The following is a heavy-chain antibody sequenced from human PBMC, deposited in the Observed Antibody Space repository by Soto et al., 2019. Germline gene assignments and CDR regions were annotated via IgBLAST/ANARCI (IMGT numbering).Heavy chain of an antibody. Sequence: QITLKESGPTLVKPTQTLTLTCTFSGFSLSTSGVGVGWIRQPPGKALEWLALIYWNDDKRYSPSLKSRLTITKDTSKNQVVLTMTNMDPVDTATYYCAHGRMVRGVMGPFDPWGQGTLVTVSS. CDR1: GFSLSTSGVG. CDR2: IYWNDDK. J-gene: IGHJ5*02. V-gene: IGHV2-5*01. D-gene: IGHD3-10*01. CDR3: AHGRMVRGVMGPFDP.